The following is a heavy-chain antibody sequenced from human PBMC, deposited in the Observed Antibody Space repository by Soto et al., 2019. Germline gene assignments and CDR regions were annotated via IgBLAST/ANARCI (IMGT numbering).Heavy chain of an antibody. Sequence: QVQLRESGPGLVKPSGTLSLTCAVSGGPISGSVWWTWVRQPPGKGLEWIGEVFHSGGVNYNPSLQSRVTMSVDTSRSQFSLELQSVTAADTAVYYCARKAWVRFDFWGQGTLVAVSS. CDR3: ARKAWVRFDF. J-gene: IGHJ4*02. D-gene: IGHD3-16*01. V-gene: IGHV4-4*02. CDR1: GGPISGSVW. CDR2: VFHSGGV.